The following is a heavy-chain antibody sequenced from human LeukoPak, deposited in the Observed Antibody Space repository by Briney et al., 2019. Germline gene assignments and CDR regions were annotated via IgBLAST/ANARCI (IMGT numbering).Heavy chain of an antibody. D-gene: IGHD1-26*01. CDR2: IYYSGST. V-gene: IGHV4-39*07. CDR3: AGESGPGYSGSYYYNY. CDR1: GGSISSSSYY. Sequence: NPSETLSLTCTVSGGSISSSSYYWGWIRQPPGKGLEWIGSIYYSGSTYYNPSLKSRVTISVDTSKNQFSLKLSSVTAADTAVYYCAGESGPGYSGSYYYNYWGQGTLVTVSS. J-gene: IGHJ4*02.